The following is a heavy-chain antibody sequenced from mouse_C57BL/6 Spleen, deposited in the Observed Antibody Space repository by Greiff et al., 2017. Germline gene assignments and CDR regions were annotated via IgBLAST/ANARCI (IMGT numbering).Heavy chain of an antibody. CDR1: GYTFTSYW. CDR2: IDPSDSET. J-gene: IGHJ2*01. V-gene: IGHV1-52*01. Sequence: QVQLQQPGAELVRPGSSVKLSCKASGYTFTSYWMHWVKQRPIQGLEWIGNIDPSDSETHYNQKFKDKATLTVDKSSSTAYMQLSSLTSEDSAVYYCARYYYGSSYFDYGGQGTTLTVSS. D-gene: IGHD1-1*01. CDR3: ARYYYGSSYFDY.